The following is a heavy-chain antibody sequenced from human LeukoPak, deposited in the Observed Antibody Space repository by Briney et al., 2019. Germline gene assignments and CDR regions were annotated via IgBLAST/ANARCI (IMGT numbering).Heavy chain of an antibody. CDR3: ASGNSFDY. Sequence: GRSLRLSCAASGFTFSSYWMSWVRQAPGKGLEWVANLKQDGSEKYYVDSVKGRFTISRDNAKNSLYLQMNSLRAEDTAVYFCASGNSFDYWGQGTLVTVSS. CDR1: GFTFSSYW. V-gene: IGHV3-7*01. J-gene: IGHJ4*02. CDR2: LKQDGSEK.